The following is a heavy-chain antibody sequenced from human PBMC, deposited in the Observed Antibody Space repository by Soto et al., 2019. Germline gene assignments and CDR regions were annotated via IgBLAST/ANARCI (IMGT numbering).Heavy chain of an antibody. CDR3: AKGMKVLRYFDWLLSYYGMDV. CDR2: ISYDGSNK. V-gene: IGHV3-30*18. D-gene: IGHD3-9*01. J-gene: IGHJ6*02. Sequence: GGSLRLSCAASGFTFSSYGMHWVRQAPGKGLERVAVISYDGSNKYYADSVKGRFTISRDNSKNTLYLQMNSLRAEDTAVYYCAKGMKVLRYFDWLLSYYGMDVWGQGTTVTVSS. CDR1: GFTFSSYG.